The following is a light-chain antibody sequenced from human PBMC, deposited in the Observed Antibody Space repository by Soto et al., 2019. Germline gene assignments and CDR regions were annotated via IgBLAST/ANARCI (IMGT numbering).Light chain of an antibody. Sequence: EIVLTQSPGTLSLSPGERATLSCRASQSVSDSYLAWYQQKPGQTPRLLIYGASSRATGIPDRFSGSGSGTDFTLTISRLEPEDFAVYYCQQYDSSPYAFGQGTKLEI. CDR3: QQYDSSPYA. CDR2: GAS. V-gene: IGKV3-20*01. CDR1: QSVSDSY. J-gene: IGKJ2*01.